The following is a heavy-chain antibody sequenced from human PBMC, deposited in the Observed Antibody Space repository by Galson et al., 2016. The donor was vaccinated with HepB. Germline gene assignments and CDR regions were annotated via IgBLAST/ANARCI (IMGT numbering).Heavy chain of an antibody. J-gene: IGHJ6*02. Sequence: SLRLSCAASGFSFSSYAMTWVRQTPGKGLEWVVSISGSSDSTTYADSVRGRVTISRDNSKNTLYLQMNSQRAEDTAVYYCARYSDYRGEYYFFGMDVWGQGTTVTVSS. CDR1: GFSFSSYA. D-gene: IGHD5-12*01. CDR2: ISGSSDST. V-gene: IGHV3-23*01. CDR3: ARYSDYRGEYYFFGMDV.